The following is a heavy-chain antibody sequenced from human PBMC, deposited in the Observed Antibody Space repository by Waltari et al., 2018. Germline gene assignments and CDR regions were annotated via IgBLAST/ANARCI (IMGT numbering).Heavy chain of an antibody. CDR1: AFTFSSHS. V-gene: IGHV3-48*01. D-gene: IGHD5-12*01. J-gene: IGHJ4*02. Sequence: EVQLVEPGGGLVQPWGSLGRSCSSSAFTFSSHSMNRVRQAPGEGLEWVSYISSSSSTIYYADSVKGRFTISRDNAKNSLYLQMNSLRAEDTAVYYCARVWDIEVATIDYWGQGTLVTVSS. CDR2: ISSSSSTI. CDR3: ARVWDIEVATIDY.